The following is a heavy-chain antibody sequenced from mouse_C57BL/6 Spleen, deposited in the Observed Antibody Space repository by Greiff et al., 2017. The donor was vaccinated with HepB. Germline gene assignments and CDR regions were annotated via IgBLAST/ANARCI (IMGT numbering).Heavy chain of an antibody. CDR1: GYSFTGYY. CDR3: ARRGDYFDY. Sequence: EVKLVESGPELVKPGASVKISCKASGYSFTGYYMNWVKQSPEKSLEWIGEINPSTGGTTYNQKFKAKATLTVDKSSSTAYMQLKSLTSEDSAVYYCARRGDYFDYWGQGTTLTVSS. V-gene: IGHV1-42*01. CDR2: INPSTGGT. J-gene: IGHJ2*01.